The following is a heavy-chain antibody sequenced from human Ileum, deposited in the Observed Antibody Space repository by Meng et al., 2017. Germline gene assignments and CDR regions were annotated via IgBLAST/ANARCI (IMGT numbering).Heavy chain of an antibody. D-gene: IGHD1-26*01. CDR3: ATLSYSSLGY. V-gene: IGHV3-11*01. CDR2: ISNSGSNI. CDR1: GITFSDYY. J-gene: IGHJ4*02. Sequence: VQLVESGGGLVQPGGSVRLSCAASGITFSDYYMSWIRQAPGKGLEWVSYISNSGSNIYYVDSVKGRFTISRDNAKNSLYLQMNSLRAEDTAVYYCATLSYSSLGYWGQGTLVTVSS.